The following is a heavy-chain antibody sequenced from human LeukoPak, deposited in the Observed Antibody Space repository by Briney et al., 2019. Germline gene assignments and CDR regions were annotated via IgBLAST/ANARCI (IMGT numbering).Heavy chain of an antibody. CDR1: GGSFSGYY. J-gene: IGHJ5*02. Sequence: SETLSLTCAVYGGSFSGYYWSWIRQPPGKGLEWIGEINHSGSTNYNPSLKSRVTISVDTSKNQFSLKLSSVTAADTAVYYCARHLGYCSNTSCYLGWFDPWGQGTLVTVSS. D-gene: IGHD2-2*01. CDR3: ARHLGYCSNTSCYLGWFDP. CDR2: INHSGST. V-gene: IGHV4-34*01.